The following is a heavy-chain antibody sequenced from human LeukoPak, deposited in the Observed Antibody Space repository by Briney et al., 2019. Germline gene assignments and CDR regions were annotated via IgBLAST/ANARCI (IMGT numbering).Heavy chain of an antibody. CDR1: GGSISSSSYY. CDR3: ARDGTWAAAIAGFDY. V-gene: IGHV4-39*07. CDR2: IYYSGST. J-gene: IGHJ4*02. D-gene: IGHD2-2*02. Sequence: SETLSLTCTVSGGSISSSSYYWGWIRQPPGKGLEWFGSIYYSGSTYYNPSLKSRVTISVDTSKNQFSLKLSSVTAADTAVYYCARDGTWAAAIAGFDYWGQGTLVTVSS.